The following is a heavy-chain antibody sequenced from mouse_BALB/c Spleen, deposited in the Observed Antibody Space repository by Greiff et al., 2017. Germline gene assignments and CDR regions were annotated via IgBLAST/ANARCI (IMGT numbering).Heavy chain of an antibody. CDR3: AREAWDDPAWFGY. D-gene: IGHD4-1*01. CDR2: IDPANGNT. CDR1: GFNIKDTY. J-gene: IGHJ3*01. V-gene: IGHV14-3*02. Sequence: VQLKESGAELVKPGASVKLSCTASGFNIKDTYMHWVKQRPEQGLEWIGRIDPANGNTKYDPKFQGKATITADTSSNTAYLQLSSLTSEDTAVYYWAREAWDDPAWFGYWGQGTLVTVSA.